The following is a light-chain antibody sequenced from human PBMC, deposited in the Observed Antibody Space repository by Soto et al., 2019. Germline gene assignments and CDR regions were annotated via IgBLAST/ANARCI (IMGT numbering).Light chain of an antibody. V-gene: IGKV3-11*01. CDR2: AAS. CDR1: QSVSSY. CDR3: QQRSNWLFT. Sequence: EIVLTQSPATLSLSPGERATLSCRASQSVSSYFAWYQQKPGQAPRLLIYAASNRATGIPARFSGSGSGTDFTLTISSLEPEDFAVYYCQQRSNWLFTFGPGTKVDIK. J-gene: IGKJ3*01.